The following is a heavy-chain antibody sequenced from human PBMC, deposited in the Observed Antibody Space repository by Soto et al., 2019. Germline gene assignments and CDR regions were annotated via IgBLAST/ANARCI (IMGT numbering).Heavy chain of an antibody. D-gene: IGHD5-18*01. CDR3: ARGGAYSYGYGPQTEFDY. Sequence: GESLKISWKGSGDSFTSYWIGWVRQMPGKGLEWMGIIYPGDSDTRYSPSFQGQVPISADKSISTAYLQWSSLKASDPAMYYCARGGAYSYGYGPQTEFDYWGQGTLVTVSS. V-gene: IGHV5-51*01. CDR1: GDSFTSYW. J-gene: IGHJ4*02. CDR2: IYPGDSDT.